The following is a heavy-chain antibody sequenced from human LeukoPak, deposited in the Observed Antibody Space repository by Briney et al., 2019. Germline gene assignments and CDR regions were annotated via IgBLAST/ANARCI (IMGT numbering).Heavy chain of an antibody. CDR3: ATSDYAGNSALSC. CDR1: GFTFSTYV. Sequence: GGSLRLSCAASGFTFSTYVMHWVRQTPGKGLEWVALIYSDGGNKYYADSVKGRFTISRDNSKNTLYLQMNSLRAEDTAVYYCATSDYAGNSALSCWGQGTLVTVSS. J-gene: IGHJ4*02. CDR2: IYSDGGNK. V-gene: IGHV3-33*01. D-gene: IGHD4-23*01.